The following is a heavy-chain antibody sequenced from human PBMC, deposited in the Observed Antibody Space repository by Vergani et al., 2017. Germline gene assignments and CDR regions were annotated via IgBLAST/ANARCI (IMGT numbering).Heavy chain of an antibody. J-gene: IGHJ5*02. V-gene: IGHV3-33*01. D-gene: IGHD6-19*01. CDR2: IWYDGSNK. CDR1: GFTFSSYG. Sequence: QVQLVESGGGVVQPGRSLRLSCAASGFTFSSYGMHWVRQVPGKGLEWVAVIWYDGSNKYYADSVKGRFTISRDNSKNTLYLQMNSLRAEDTAVYYCARVSSGWYRQAVNWFDPWGQGTLVTVSS. CDR3: ARVSSGWYRQAVNWFDP.